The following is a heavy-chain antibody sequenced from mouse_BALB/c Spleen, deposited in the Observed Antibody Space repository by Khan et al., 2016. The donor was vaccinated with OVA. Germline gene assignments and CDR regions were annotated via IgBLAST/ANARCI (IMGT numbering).Heavy chain of an antibody. D-gene: IGHD2-2*01. CDR2: ISCYNGAT. V-gene: IGHV1S135*01. CDR1: GYTFTSYY. J-gene: IGHJ4*01. Sequence: VQLQQSGAELARPGASVKISCKASGYTFTSYYIHWVKQSHGQSLEWVGFISCYNGATSYNQKFKDKATITVDKSSSTAYMQLNSLTSDDSAVYYCARHGYDYACDYGGQGTSVTVS. CDR3: ARHGYDYACDY.